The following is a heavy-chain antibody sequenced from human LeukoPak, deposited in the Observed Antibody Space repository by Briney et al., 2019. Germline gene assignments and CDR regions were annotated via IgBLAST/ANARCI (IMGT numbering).Heavy chain of an antibody. Sequence: GGSLRLSCAASGFTFSSYSMNWVRQAPGKGLEWVSYISSSSSTKYYADSVKGRFTIFRDNAKNSLYLQMNSLRAEDTAVYYCAREWVTGAAYYFDYWGQGTLVTVSS. J-gene: IGHJ4*02. D-gene: IGHD6-25*01. V-gene: IGHV3-48*01. CDR3: AREWVTGAAYYFDY. CDR1: GFTFSSYS. CDR2: ISSSSSTK.